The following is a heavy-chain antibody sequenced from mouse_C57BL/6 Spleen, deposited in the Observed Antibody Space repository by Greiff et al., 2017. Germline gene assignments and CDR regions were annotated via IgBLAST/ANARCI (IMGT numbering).Heavy chain of an antibody. CDR1: GFTFTEYY. J-gene: IGHJ3*01. CDR3: ASNWDGWFAY. D-gene: IGHD4-1*01. Sequence: EVQVVESGGGLVQPGGSLSLSCAASGFTFTEYYMSWVRQPPGKALEWLGFIRNKANGYTTEYSASVKGRFTISRDNSQSILYLQMNALRAEDSATYYCASNWDGWFAYWGQGTLVTVSA. V-gene: IGHV7-3*01. CDR2: IRNKANGYTT.